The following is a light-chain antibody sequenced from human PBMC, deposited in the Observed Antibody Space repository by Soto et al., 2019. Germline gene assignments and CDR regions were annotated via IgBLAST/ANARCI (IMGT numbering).Light chain of an antibody. V-gene: IGKV3-20*01. CDR2: GAS. J-gene: IGKJ3*01. Sequence: EIVLTQSPGTLSLSPGERATLSCRASQSVSSSYLSWIQQKPGQAPRLLIYGASSRATGIPDRFSGSGSGTDFTLTISRLEPEDFAVYYCQQYGSSFTFGPGTRVDIK. CDR3: QQYGSSFT. CDR1: QSVSSSY.